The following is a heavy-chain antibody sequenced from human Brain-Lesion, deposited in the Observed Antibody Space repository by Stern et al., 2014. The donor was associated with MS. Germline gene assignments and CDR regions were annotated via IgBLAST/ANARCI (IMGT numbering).Heavy chain of an antibody. CDR2: IIPIVGSP. CDR1: GGTFGTYA. Sequence: QVQLVQSGPEVKKPGSSVQVSCKASGGTFGTYAITWLRQAPGQGLEWMGGIIPIVGSPNCAQKFQGRITITADRSTTTVYMKLSSLKSDDAAVYYCAKDGPALFTNWFDPWGRGTLVTVSS. D-gene: IGHD2-2*01. V-gene: IGHV1-69*06. J-gene: IGHJ5*02. CDR3: AKDGPALFTNWFDP.